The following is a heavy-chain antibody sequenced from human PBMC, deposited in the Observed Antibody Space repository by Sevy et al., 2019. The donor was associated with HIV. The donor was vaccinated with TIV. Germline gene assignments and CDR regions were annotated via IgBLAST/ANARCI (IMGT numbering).Heavy chain of an antibody. D-gene: IGHD3-22*01. CDR3: AKDSMTHGSYGMDV. V-gene: IGHV3-30*18. Sequence: GGSLRLSCAASGFTFSSYGMHWVRQAPGKGLEWVAVISYDGSNKYYADSVKGRFTISRDNSKNTLYLQMNSLRAEDTAVYYCAKDSMTHGSYGMDVWGKGTTVTVSS. J-gene: IGHJ6*04. CDR1: GFTFSSYG. CDR2: ISYDGSNK.